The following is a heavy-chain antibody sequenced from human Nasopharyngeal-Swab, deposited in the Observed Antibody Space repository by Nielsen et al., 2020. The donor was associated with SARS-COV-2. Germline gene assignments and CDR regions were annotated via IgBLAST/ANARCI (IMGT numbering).Heavy chain of an antibody. V-gene: IGHV3-7*01. J-gene: IGHJ4*02. CDR2: MEQDGSVK. CDR3: ASQERGGSGSS. D-gene: IGHD3-10*01. Sequence: GESLKISCTASGFNFSSFWMSWFRQAPGKGLEWVANMEQDGSVKYYLDSVKGRFTISRDNAKNSLFLEMNSLRAEDTAVYYCASQERGGSGSSWGRGTLVTVSS. CDR1: GFNFSSFW.